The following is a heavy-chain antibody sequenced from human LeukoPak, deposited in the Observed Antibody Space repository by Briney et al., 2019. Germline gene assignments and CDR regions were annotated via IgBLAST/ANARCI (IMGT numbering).Heavy chain of an antibody. CDR2: ISSSGSTM. Sequence: GGTLTLSCAASGFTFSRNERNGVGQAQGRGWGGGSYISSSGSTMYSADSVKGRFTISRDNAKNSLYLQMNSLRAEDTGVYYCARDRGYSYDYALDYWGQGTLVTVSS. J-gene: IGHJ4*02. CDR1: GFTFSRNE. CDR3: ARDRGYSYDYALDY. V-gene: IGHV3-48*03. D-gene: IGHD5-18*01.